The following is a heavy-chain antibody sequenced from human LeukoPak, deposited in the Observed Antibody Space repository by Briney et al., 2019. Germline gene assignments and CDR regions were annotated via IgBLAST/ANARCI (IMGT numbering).Heavy chain of an antibody. CDR2: IASSSSSM. D-gene: IGHD4-17*01. Sequence: GGSLRLSCAASGFTFSSFSMNWVRQAPGKGLEWISYIASSSSSMYCADSVKGRFTISRDNAKNSLYLQMNSLTAEDTAVYYCARVIGSYGDSAYWGQGTLVTVSS. CDR1: GFTFSSFS. V-gene: IGHV3-48*04. J-gene: IGHJ4*02. CDR3: ARVIGSYGDSAY.